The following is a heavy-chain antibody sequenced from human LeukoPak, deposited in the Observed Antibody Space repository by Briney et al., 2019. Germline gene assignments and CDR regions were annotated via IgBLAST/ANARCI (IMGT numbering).Heavy chain of an antibody. CDR1: GGSITSTGYY. J-gene: IGHJ4*02. Sequence: PSETLSLTCTVSGGSITSTGYYWGWIRQPPGKELEWIGIIYYSGNTYYNPSLKSRVTISIDTSKNQISLKLSSVTAADTAVYYCARDSISCSNGLCYTSNFDYWGQGTLVTVSS. D-gene: IGHD2-8*01. CDR2: IYYSGNT. V-gene: IGHV4-39*07. CDR3: ARDSISCSNGLCYTSNFDY.